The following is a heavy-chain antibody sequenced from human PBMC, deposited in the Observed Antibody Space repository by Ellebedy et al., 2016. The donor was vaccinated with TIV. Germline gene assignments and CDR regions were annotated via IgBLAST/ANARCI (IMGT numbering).Heavy chain of an antibody. J-gene: IGHJ6*03. CDR2: ISGTGADT. CDR1: GFTFSNFA. CDR3: AKGATLRYYMDV. V-gene: IGHV3-23*01. Sequence: GGSLRLSXAASGFTFSNFALSWVRRTPGQGLEWVSAISGTGADTYYADSVKGRFAISRDNSQSTVSLQMNSLRAEDTAMYFCAKGATLRYYMDVWGKGTTVTVSS.